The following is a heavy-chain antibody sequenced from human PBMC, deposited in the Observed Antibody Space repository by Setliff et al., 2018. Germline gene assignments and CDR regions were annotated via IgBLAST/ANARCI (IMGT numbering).Heavy chain of an antibody. Sequence: KTSETLSLTCTVSGGSISSYDWSWIRQPPGKGLEWIGYIYYSGSTNYKPSLKSRVTISVNTSKNQFSLKLSSVTAADTAVYYCAREVYGDYPTYYFDYWGQGTLVTVSS. CDR1: GGSISSYD. V-gene: IGHV4-59*01. CDR3: AREVYGDYPTYYFDY. D-gene: IGHD4-17*01. J-gene: IGHJ4*02. CDR2: IYYSGST.